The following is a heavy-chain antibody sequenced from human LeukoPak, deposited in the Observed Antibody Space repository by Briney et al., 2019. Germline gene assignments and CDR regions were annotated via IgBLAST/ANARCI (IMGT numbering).Heavy chain of an antibody. V-gene: IGHV3-7*01. Sequence: GGSLRLSCAASGFTFSTYSMSWVRQAPGKGLEWVANINQDGNEKYYVDSVKGRFTISRDNAKNSLYLQMNSLRAEDTAVYYCASRIVGTPDYFDYWGQGTLVTVSS. D-gene: IGHD1-26*01. CDR3: ASRIVGTPDYFDY. CDR1: GFTFSTYS. J-gene: IGHJ4*02. CDR2: INQDGNEK.